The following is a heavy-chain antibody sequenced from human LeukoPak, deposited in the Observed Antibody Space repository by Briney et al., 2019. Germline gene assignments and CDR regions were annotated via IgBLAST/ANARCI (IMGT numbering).Heavy chain of an antibody. Sequence: GASVKVSCKASGGTFNSYAITWVRQAPGQGLEWMGGIIPIFGTANYAQKFQGRVTITADGSTSTAYMELSSLRSEDTAVYYCARGLYDSSGYSDYWGQGTLVTVSS. J-gene: IGHJ4*02. D-gene: IGHD3-22*01. V-gene: IGHV1-69*13. CDR3: ARGLYDSSGYSDY. CDR2: IIPIFGTA. CDR1: GGTFNSYA.